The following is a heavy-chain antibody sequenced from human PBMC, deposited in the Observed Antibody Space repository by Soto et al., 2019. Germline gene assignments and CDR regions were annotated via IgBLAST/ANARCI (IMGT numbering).Heavy chain of an antibody. D-gene: IGHD2-2*01. CDR2: IIPIFGTA. Sequence: QVPLVQSGAEVKKPGSSVQVSCKASGGTFSSYAISWVRQAPGQVLEWMGGIIPIFGTANSAQKFQGRVTITADESTSTDYMELSSLRSEDTDVYYCARDQGQGVGVPAAQHGMDVLGQGTTVTVSS. V-gene: IGHV1-69*01. CDR1: GGTFSSYA. J-gene: IGHJ6*02. CDR3: ARDQGQGVGVPAAQHGMDV.